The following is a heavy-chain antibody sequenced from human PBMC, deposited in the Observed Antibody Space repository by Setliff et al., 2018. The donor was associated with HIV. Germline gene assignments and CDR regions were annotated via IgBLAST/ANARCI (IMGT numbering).Heavy chain of an antibody. V-gene: IGHV4-34*01. J-gene: IGHJ6*03. Sequence: SETLSLTCAVYGGSFSGYYWSWIRQPPGKGLEGIGEINHSGSTNYNPSLKSRVTISVDTSKNQFSLKLSSVTAADTAVYYCARDRYTWNYGKNYMDVWGKGTTVTVSS. CDR3: ARDRYTWNYGKNYMDV. D-gene: IGHD1-7*01. CDR1: GGSFSGYY. CDR2: INHSGST.